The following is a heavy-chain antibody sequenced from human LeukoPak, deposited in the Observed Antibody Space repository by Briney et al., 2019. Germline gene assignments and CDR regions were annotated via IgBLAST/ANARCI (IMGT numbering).Heavy chain of an antibody. CDR3: ARETGLAFDI. CDR2: ISYDGSNK. CDR1: GFTFSSYA. V-gene: IGHV3-30-3*01. Sequence: GRSLRLSCAASGFTFSSYAMHWVRQAPGKGLEWVAVISYDGSNKYYADSVKGRFTISRDNSKNTLYLQMNSLRAEDTAVYYCARETGLAFDIWGQGTMVTVSS. J-gene: IGHJ3*02.